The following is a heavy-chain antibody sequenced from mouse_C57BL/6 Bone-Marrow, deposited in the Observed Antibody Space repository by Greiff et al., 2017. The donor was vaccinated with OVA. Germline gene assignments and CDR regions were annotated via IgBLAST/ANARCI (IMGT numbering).Heavy chain of an antibody. CDR3: ARADGYVFAY. J-gene: IGHJ3*01. Sequence: EVHLVESGPGLVKPSQSLSLTCSVTGYSITSGYYWNWIRQFPGNKLEWMGYISYDGSNNYNPSLKNRISITRDTSKNQFFMKLNSVTTEDTATYYCARADGYVFAYWGQGTLVTVSA. V-gene: IGHV3-6*01. CDR1: GYSITSGYY. D-gene: IGHD2-2*01. CDR2: ISYDGSN.